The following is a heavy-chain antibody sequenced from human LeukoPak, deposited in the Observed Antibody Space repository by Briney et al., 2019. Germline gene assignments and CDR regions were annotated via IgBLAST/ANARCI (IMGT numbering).Heavy chain of an antibody. CDR2: IKQDGSEK. CDR1: GFTFSNYW. V-gene: IGHV3-7*03. CDR3: ARHSNGWSEGTY. D-gene: IGHD6-19*01. Sequence: GGSLRLSCAASGFTFSNYWMTWVRQAPGKGLEWVANIKQDGSEKNYVDSVKGRFTISRDNAKNSLYLQMNSLRAGDTAVYYCARHSNGWSEGTYWGQGTLVTVTS. J-gene: IGHJ4*02.